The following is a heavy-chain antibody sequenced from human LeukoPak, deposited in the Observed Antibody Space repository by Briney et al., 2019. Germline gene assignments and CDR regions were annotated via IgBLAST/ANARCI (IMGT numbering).Heavy chain of an antibody. CDR2: INHSGST. CDR3: ARDAGGTKGAYYFDY. CDR1: GGSFSGYY. J-gene: IGHJ4*02. Sequence: PSETLSLTCAVYGGSFSGYYWSWIRQPPGKGLEWIGEINHSGSTNYNPSLKSRVTISVDTSKNQFSLKLSSVTAADTAVYYCARDAGGTKGAYYFDYWGQGTLVTVSS. D-gene: IGHD3-16*01. V-gene: IGHV4-34*01.